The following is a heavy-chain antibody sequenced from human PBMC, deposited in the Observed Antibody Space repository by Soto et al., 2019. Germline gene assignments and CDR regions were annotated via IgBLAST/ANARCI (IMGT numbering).Heavy chain of an antibody. Sequence: SETLSLTCSVYGGSSRAYHWSWIRQSPGEGLEWIGEFSYSGSLNYNPSLKRRVAVSLDTSTDHFSLTMTSVTAADTGVYFWAGGPGFWSFPLWGGGPRFTVS. J-gene: IGHJ2*01. CDR2: FSYSGSL. CDR3: AGGPGFWSFPL. CDR1: GGSSRAYH. D-gene: IGHD7-27*01. V-gene: IGHV4-34*01.